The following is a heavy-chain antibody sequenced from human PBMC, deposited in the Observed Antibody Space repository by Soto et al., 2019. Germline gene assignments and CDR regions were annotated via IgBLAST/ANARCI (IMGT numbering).Heavy chain of an antibody. CDR2: ISPYNGDT. CDR1: GYTFTSHG. D-gene: IGHD3-10*01. J-gene: IGHJ6*03. CDR3: ARMVRGSTVGYYYYMDV. V-gene: IGHV1-18*01. Sequence: QVQLVQSGAEVMKPGASVKVSCKTSGYTFTSHGISWVRQAPGQGLEWMGWISPYNGDTNYAQKLQGRVSVTTDSSTRTAYMELRSLRSEDTAVYYCARMVRGSTVGYYYYMDVWGKGTTVTVSS.